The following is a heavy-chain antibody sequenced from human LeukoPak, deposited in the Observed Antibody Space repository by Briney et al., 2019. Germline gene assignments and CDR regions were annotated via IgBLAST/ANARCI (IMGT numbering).Heavy chain of an antibody. CDR1: GDSISGHY. J-gene: IGHJ1*01. D-gene: IGHD2-2*01. V-gene: IGHV4-59*11. CDR2: IYYTGTT. Sequence: SETLSLTCSVTGDSISGHYCSWIRQPPGKGLEWIGYIYYTGTTNYNPSLRGRVTMSVDTSKNQFSLKLNSVTSADTAIYFCAKDPANQLLYPAHFSHWGQGTLVTVSS. CDR3: AKDPANQLLYPAHFSH.